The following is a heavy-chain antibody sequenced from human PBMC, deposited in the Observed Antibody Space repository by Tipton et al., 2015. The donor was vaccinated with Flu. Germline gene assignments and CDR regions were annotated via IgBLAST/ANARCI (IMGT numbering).Heavy chain of an antibody. D-gene: IGHD3-3*01. J-gene: IGHJ5*02. CDR3: AREGSLTIFGVVTYNWFDP. CDR2: IYYSGST. CDR1: GGSISSGGYY. Sequence: TLSLTCTVSGGSISSGGYYWSWIRQHPGRGLEWIGYIYYSGSTYYNPSLKSRVTISVDTSKNQFSLKLSSVTAADTAVYYCAREGSLTIFGVVTYNWFDPWGQGTLVTVSS. V-gene: IGHV4-31*03.